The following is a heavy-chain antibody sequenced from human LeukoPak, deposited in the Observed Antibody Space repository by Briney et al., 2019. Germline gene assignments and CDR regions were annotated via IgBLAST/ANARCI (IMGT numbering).Heavy chain of an antibody. V-gene: IGHV4-34*01. CDR3: ARDLHRGGDFQY. D-gene: IGHD2-21*02. CDR1: NGSFSGYY. CDR2: ISHSGST. J-gene: IGHJ4*02. Sequence: SETLSLTCAVYNGSFSGYYLSWIRQPPGKGLEWIGEISHSGSTNYNPSLKSRVTISVDTSKNQFSLKLSSVTAADTAIYYCARDLHRGGDFQYWGQGTLVTVSS.